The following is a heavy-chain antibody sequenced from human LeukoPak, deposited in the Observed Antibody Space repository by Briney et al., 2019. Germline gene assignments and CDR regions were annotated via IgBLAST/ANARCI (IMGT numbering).Heavy chain of an antibody. J-gene: IGHJ5*02. Sequence: GGSLRLSCAVSGFTFSSYWMHWVRQDPGKGLVWVSRINTDGSSTSYADSVKGRFTVSRDNAKNTLYPQMNSLRAEDTAVYYCARDREDCSGGSCYANRFDPWGQGTLVTVSS. V-gene: IGHV3-74*01. CDR2: INTDGSST. D-gene: IGHD2-15*01. CDR3: ARDREDCSGGSCYANRFDP. CDR1: GFTFSSYW.